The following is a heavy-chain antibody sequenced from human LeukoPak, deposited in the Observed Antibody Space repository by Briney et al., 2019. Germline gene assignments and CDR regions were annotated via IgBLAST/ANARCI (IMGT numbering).Heavy chain of an antibody. CDR2: IRYDGSNK. V-gene: IGHV3-30*02. D-gene: IGHD3-22*01. CDR3: AKEHGPAKEPSKYYYDNSGHELYYFDY. J-gene: IGHJ4*02. Sequence: GGSLRLSCAASGFTLSNINLHWVRQAPGKGLEWVAVIRYDGSNKKYADSVKCRVSITRDNSKNTLALQMNSLRGEDTAVYYSAKEHGPAKEPSKYYYDNSGHELYYFDYWGQGTLVTVSA. CDR1: GFTLSNIN.